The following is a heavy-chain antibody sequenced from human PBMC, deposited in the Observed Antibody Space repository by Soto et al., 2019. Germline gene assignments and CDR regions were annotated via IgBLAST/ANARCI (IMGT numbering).Heavy chain of an antibody. V-gene: IGHV4-39*01. J-gene: IGHJ6*02. D-gene: IGHD3-10*01. CDR3: ARSTDTSGTYHGMDV. CDR1: GGSISSTSDY. Sequence: SETLSLTCTVSGGSISSTSDYWGWIRQPPGKGLEWIGSINYRGTTYYNPSLKSRVTMSVDTSKNQFSLKLSSVTAADTAVYYCARSTDTSGTYHGMDVWGQGTTVTVSS. CDR2: INYRGTT.